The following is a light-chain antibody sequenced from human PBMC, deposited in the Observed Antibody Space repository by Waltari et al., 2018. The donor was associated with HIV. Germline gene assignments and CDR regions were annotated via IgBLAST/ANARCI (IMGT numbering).Light chain of an antibody. CDR1: SPNIGSNS. CDR3: AAWDDSLSGRV. J-gene: IGLJ3*02. V-gene: IGLV1-47*01. Sequence: QSVLTQPPSASGTPGQRVTISCSGSSPNIGSNSVYWYQQLPGTAPKLLLSRHTQRPSGVPDRFSVSMSGTSASLAISGLRSEDEAHYYCAAWDDSLSGRVFGEGTKLTVL. CDR2: RHT.